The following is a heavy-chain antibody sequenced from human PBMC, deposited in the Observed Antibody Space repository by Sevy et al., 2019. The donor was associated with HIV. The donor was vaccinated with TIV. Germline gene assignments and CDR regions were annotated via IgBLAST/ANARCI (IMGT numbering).Heavy chain of an antibody. CDR1: GFTFSSYA. J-gene: IGHJ4*02. Sequence: GGFLRLSCAASGFTFSSYAMSWVRQAPGKGLEWLSAISGSGGSTYYADSVKGRFTISRDNSKNTLYLQMNSLRAEDTASYYCAKHKRAAAGNYFDYWGQGTLVTVSS. V-gene: IGHV3-23*01. CDR2: ISGSGGST. D-gene: IGHD6-13*01. CDR3: AKHKRAAAGNYFDY.